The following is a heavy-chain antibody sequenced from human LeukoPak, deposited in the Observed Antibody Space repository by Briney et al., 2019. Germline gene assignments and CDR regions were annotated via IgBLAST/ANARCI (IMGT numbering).Heavy chain of an antibody. CDR3: ARYRYGDYVLDY. V-gene: IGHV3-21*01. CDR2: ISSSSSYI. CDR1: GFTFSSYS. J-gene: IGHJ4*02. Sequence: PGGSLRLSCAASGFTFSSYSMNWVRQAPGKGLEWVSSISSSSSYIYYADSVKGRFTISRDNAKNSPYLQMNSLRAEDTAVYYCARYRYGDYVLDYWGQGTLVTVSS. D-gene: IGHD4-17*01.